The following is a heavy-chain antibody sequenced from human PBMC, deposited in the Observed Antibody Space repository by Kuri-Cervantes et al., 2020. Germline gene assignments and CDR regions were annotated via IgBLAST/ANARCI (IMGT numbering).Heavy chain of an antibody. J-gene: IGHJ4*02. Sequence: ASVKVSCKVSGYTLTELSMHWVRQAPGKGLEWMGGFDPEDGETIYAQKFQGRVTMTEDTSTDTAYMELSSLRSEDTAVYYCATPDPYYYDSSGSDVVRYWGQGTPVTVSS. V-gene: IGHV1-24*01. CDR1: GYTLTELS. CDR3: ATPDPYYYDSSGSDVVRY. CDR2: FDPEDGET. D-gene: IGHD3-22*01.